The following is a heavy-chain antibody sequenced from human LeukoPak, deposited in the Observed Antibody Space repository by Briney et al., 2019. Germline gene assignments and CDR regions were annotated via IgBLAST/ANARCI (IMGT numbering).Heavy chain of an antibody. Sequence: PSETLSLTCTVSGGSISSGSYYWSWIRQPAGKGLEWIGRIYTSGSTNYNPSLKSRVTISVDTSKNQFSLKLSSVTAADTAVYYCARDRWSRVHDYWGQGTLVTVSS. CDR1: GGSISSGSYY. CDR2: IYTSGST. J-gene: IGHJ4*02. CDR3: ARDRWSRVHDY. D-gene: IGHD4-23*01. V-gene: IGHV4-61*02.